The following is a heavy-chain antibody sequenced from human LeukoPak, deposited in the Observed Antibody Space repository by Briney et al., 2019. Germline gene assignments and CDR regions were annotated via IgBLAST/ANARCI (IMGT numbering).Heavy chain of an antibody. CDR3: AKGLTIFGVARDAFDT. CDR2: IRHDGSNK. Sequence: GGSLRLFCAPSGFIFSSYDINWVRQAPGKGREWVSFIRHDGSNKYYADSVKGRFTISRDNSKNTVYLQMNSLRAEDMAVYYCAKGLTIFGVARDAFDTWGQGTMVTVSS. J-gene: IGHJ3*02. CDR1: GFIFSSYD. D-gene: IGHD3-3*01. V-gene: IGHV3-30*02.